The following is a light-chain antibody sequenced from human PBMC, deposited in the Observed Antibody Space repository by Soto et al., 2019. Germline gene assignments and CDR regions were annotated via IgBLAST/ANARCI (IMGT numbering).Light chain of an antibody. CDR2: GNS. CDR3: QSYDSSLSGYV. V-gene: IGLV1-40*01. J-gene: IGLJ1*01. Sequence: QSVLTQPPSVSGAPGQRVTISCTGSSSNIGAGYDVHWYQQLPGTAPKLLIYGNSNRPSGVPDRFSGCKSGTSASLAITGLRAEDDADYYCQSYDSSLSGYVFGTGTKLTVL. CDR1: SSNIGAGYD.